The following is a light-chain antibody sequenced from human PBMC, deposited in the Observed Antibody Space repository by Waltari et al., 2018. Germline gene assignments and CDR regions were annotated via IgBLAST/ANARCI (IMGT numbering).Light chain of an antibody. CDR3: QQSYSSPPWT. CDR2: AAS. J-gene: IGKJ1*01. Sequence: DIQMTQSPSSLSASVGDRVTITYRASQSISTYLNWYQQKPGKAPKLLIYAASSLQSGVPSRFSGSGSTTDFTLTISSLQPEDFATYYCQQSYSSPPWTFGQGTKVEIK. CDR1: QSISTY. V-gene: IGKV1-39*01.